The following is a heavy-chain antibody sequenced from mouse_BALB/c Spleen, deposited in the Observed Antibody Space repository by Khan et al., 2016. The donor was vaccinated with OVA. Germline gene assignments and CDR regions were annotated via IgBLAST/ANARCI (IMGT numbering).Heavy chain of an antibody. CDR3: TTHRGYYGSNPYFDY. J-gene: IGHJ2*01. CDR1: GLSFSSYS. V-gene: IGHV5-6-4*01. Sequence: EVELVESGGGLVRPGGYLKLSCGASGLSFSSYSMSGVGKTQERRQEGGASNSSGGKYKYNPDSVKGGLTISRENAKKHLYLQITSLKSEDTAMYYCTTHRGYYGSNPYFDYWGQGTTLTVSS. D-gene: IGHD1-1*01. CDR2: NSSGGKYK.